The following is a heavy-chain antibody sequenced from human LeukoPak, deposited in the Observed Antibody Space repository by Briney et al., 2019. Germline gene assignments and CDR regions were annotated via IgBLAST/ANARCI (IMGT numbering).Heavy chain of an antibody. V-gene: IGHV1-18*01. CDR1: GYTFTSYG. CDR2: ISAYNGNT. CDR3: ARDHPMRGYGSGSPYRELLPFDY. D-gene: IGHD3-10*01. J-gene: IGHJ4*02. Sequence: GASVKVSCKASGYTFTSYGISWVRQAPGQGLEWMRWISAYNGNTNYAQELQGRVTMTTDTSTSTAYMELRSLRSDDTAVYYCARDHPMRGYGSGSPYRELLPFDYWGQGTLVTVSS.